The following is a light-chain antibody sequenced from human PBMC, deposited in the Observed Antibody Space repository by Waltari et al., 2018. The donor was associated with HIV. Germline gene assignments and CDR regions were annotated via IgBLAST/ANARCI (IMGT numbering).Light chain of an antibody. CDR3: QKYNDPSLT. CDR2: DAS. Sequence: IQMTQYRSSLSPSVGDRVPITCQASQGISNYLNWYQQKPGKAPKLLIYDASLLYPGVPSRFSGSGSGTFFTLTISNLQPEDIATYYCQKYNDPSLTFGGGTKVQI. J-gene: IGKJ4*01. V-gene: IGKV1-33*01. CDR1: QGISNY.